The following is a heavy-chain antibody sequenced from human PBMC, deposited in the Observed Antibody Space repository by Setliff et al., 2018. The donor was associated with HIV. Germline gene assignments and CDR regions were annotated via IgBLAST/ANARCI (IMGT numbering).Heavy chain of an antibody. J-gene: IGHJ6*03. D-gene: IGHD3-16*01. CDR2: IYTSGST. CDR3: ARDVPWGDYYYYMDV. V-gene: IGHV4-4*07. Sequence: SETLSLTCTVSGGSISSYYWSWIRQPAGKGLEWIGHIYTSGSTNYNPSLKSRVTMSVDTSKNQFSLKLSSVTAADTAVYYCARDVPWGDYYYYMDVWGKGTAVTVSS. CDR1: GGSISSYY.